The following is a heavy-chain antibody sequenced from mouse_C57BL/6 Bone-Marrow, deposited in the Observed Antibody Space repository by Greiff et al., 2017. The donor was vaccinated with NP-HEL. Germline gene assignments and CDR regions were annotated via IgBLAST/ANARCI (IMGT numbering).Heavy chain of an antibody. CDR2: IDPENGDT. CDR1: GFNFKDDY. D-gene: IGHD1-1*01. CDR3: TTYIYYYGSSFDY. V-gene: IGHV14-4*01. J-gene: IGHJ2*01. Sequence: VHVKQSGAELVRPGASVKLSCTASGFNFKDDYMHWVKQRPEQGLEWIGWIDPENGDTEYASKFQGKATITADTSSNTAYLQLSSLTSEDTAVYYCTTYIYYYGSSFDYWGQGTTLTVSS.